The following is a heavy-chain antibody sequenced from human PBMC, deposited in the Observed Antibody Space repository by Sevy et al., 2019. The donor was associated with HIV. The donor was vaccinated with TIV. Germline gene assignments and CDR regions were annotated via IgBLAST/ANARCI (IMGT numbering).Heavy chain of an antibody. Sequence: SETLSLTCTVSGGSTSSSYWTWIRQPPGKRLEWIGYMYHSGLINYNPSLKSRLTLSIDTSKNQFSLKLSAVTAADTAAYDCARMNYHGSAPGSWFAPRGLGAQVT. CDR1: GGSTSSSY. V-gene: IGHV4-59*01. J-gene: IGHJ5*02. CDR3: ARMNYHGSAPGSWFAP. CDR2: MYHSGLI. D-gene: IGHD3-10*01.